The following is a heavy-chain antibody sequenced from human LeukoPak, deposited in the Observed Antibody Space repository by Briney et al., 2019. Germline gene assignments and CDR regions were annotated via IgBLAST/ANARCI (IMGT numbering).Heavy chain of an antibody. J-gene: IGHJ4*02. CDR1: GGSFSGYY. D-gene: IGHD3-22*01. Sequence: SETLSLTCAVYGGSFSGYYWSWIRQPPGKGLEWIGEINHSGSTNYNPSLKSRVTISVDTSKNQFSLKLSSVTAADTAVYYCATRDDHYYDSGGFFDYWGQGTLVTVSS. CDR3: ATRDDHYYDSGGFFDY. V-gene: IGHV4-34*01. CDR2: INHSGST.